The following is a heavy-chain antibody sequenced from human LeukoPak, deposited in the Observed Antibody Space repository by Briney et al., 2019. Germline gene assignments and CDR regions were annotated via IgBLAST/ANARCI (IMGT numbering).Heavy chain of an antibody. V-gene: IGHV4-34*01. CDR3: AREWGYSYGLDY. J-gene: IGHJ4*02. Sequence: SETLSLTCAVYGGSFSGYYWSWIRQPPGKGLEWIGEINHSGSTNYNPSLKSRVTISVDTSKNQFSLKLSSVTAADTAVYYCAREWGYSYGLDYWGQGTLVTVSS. CDR2: INHSGST. CDR1: GGSFSGYY. D-gene: IGHD5-18*01.